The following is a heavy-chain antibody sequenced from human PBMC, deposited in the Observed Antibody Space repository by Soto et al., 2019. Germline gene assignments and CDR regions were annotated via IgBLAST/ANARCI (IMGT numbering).Heavy chain of an antibody. Sequence: HPGGSLRLSCASSGFTFSTYWMHWVRQAPGKGLVWVSRINSDGGSTTYADSVKGRFTISRDNAKNTLYLQMNSLRAEDTAVYYCARVMTGYIGYAMDVWGQGTTVTVSS. J-gene: IGHJ6*02. CDR2: INSDGGST. CDR1: GFTFSTYW. V-gene: IGHV3-74*01. CDR3: ARVMTGYIGYAMDV. D-gene: IGHD3-9*01.